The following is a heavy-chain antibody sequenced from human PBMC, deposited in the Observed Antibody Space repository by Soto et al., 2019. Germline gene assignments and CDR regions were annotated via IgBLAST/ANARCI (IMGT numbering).Heavy chain of an antibody. CDR2: ISWNSGRI. CDR1: GFTFDDYA. Sequence: EVQLVESGGGLVQPGRFLRLSCAASGFTFDDYAMHWVRQAPGKGLEWVSGISWNSGRIGYADSVKGRFTISRDNAKNSLYLHMNSLRSEDTAFYYCAKDIFLDSSGSDYWGQGTLVSVSS. V-gene: IGHV3-9*01. J-gene: IGHJ4*02. CDR3: AKDIFLDSSGSDY. D-gene: IGHD3-22*01.